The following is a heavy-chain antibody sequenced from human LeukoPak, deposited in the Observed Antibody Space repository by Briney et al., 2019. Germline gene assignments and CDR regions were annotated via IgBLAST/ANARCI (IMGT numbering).Heavy chain of an antibody. CDR2: INHSGST. V-gene: IGHV4-34*01. CDR1: GGSFSGYY. D-gene: IGHD2-2*01. Sequence: PSETLSLTCTVYGGSFSGYYWSWIRQPPGRGLEWIGEINHSGSTNYNLSLKSRVTISVDTSKNQFSLKLSSVTAADTAVYYCARADCSSTSCYEAEYFQHWGQGTLVTVSS. CDR3: ARADCSSTSCYEAEYFQH. J-gene: IGHJ1*01.